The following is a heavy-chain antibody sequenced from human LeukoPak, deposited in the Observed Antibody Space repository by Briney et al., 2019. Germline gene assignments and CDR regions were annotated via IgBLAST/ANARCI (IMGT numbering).Heavy chain of an antibody. CDR1: GGSFSGYY. Sequence: SETLSPTCAVYGGSFSGYYWSWIRQPPGKGLEWIGEINHSGSTNYNPSLKSRVTISVDTSKNQFSLKLSSVTAADTAVYYCARGLGAYSSSWHYRYYYYGMDVWGQGTTVTVSS. J-gene: IGHJ6*02. CDR2: INHSGST. CDR3: ARGLGAYSSSWHYRYYYYGMDV. D-gene: IGHD6-13*01. V-gene: IGHV4-34*01.